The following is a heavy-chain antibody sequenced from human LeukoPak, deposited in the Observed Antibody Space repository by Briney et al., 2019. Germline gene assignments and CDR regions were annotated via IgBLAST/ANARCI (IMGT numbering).Heavy chain of an antibody. J-gene: IGHJ6*03. D-gene: IGHD1-14*01. CDR3: AIHHPLAYYMDV. V-gene: IGHV4-59*01. Sequence: SETLSLTCTVSGGSISSYYWSWIRQPPGKGLEWIGYIYYSGSTNYNPSLKSRVTISVDTSKNQFSLKLSSVTAADTAVYYCAIHHPLAYYMDVWGKGTTVTVSS. CDR1: GGSISSYY. CDR2: IYYSGST.